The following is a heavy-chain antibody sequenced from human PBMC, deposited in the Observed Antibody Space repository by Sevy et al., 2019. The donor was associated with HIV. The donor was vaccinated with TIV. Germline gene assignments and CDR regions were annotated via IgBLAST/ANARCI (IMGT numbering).Heavy chain of an antibody. Sequence: GGSLRLSCAASGFTFSSHSMNWVRQTPGKGLEWISNISGTGNTIYYADSVKGRFTISRDNAKNSLYLQLKCLRDEDTAIYYCARVPPYYDSNVSDFWGQGSLVTVSS. CDR2: ISGTGNTI. D-gene: IGHD3-22*01. CDR3: ARVPPYYDSNVSDF. CDR1: GFTFSSHS. V-gene: IGHV3-48*02. J-gene: IGHJ4*02.